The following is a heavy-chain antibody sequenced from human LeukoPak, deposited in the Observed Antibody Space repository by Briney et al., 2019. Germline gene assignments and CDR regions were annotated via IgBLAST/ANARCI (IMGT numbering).Heavy chain of an antibody. D-gene: IGHD2-15*01. V-gene: IGHV1-24*01. CDR3: ATGLRRYYFDY. CDR2: FDPEDGET. CDR1: GYTLTELS. Sequence: ASVKVSCKVSGYTLTELSMHWVRQAPGKGREWMGGFDPEDGETINAQKFQGRVTMTEDTSTDTAYMELSSMRSEDTAVYYCATGLRRYYFDYWGQGTLVTVSS. J-gene: IGHJ4*02.